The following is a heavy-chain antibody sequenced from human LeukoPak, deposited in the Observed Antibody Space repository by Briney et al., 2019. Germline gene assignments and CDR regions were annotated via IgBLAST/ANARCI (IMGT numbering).Heavy chain of an antibody. CDR3: ARTPSGSYFDY. CDR1: GFTVSSNY. CDR2: IHSGGST. D-gene: IGHD1-26*01. V-gene: IGHV3-53*01. Sequence: GGSLRLSCAASGFTVSSNYMSWVRQAPGKGLEWVSVIHSGGSTYYADSVKGRFTISRDNSKNTLYLQMNSLRAEDTAVYYCARTPSGSYFDYWGQGTLVTVSS. J-gene: IGHJ4*02.